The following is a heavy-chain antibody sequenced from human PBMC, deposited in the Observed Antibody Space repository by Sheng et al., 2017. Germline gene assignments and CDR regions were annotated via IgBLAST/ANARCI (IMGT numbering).Heavy chain of an antibody. V-gene: IGHV3-21*01. Sequence: EVQLVESGGGLVKPGGSLRLSCAASGFTFSXYSMNWVRQAPGKGLEWVSSISSSSSYIYYADSVKGRFTISRDNAKNSLYLQMNSLRAEDTAVYYCASWPERITMVRGNYWGQGTLVTVSS. D-gene: IGHD3-10*01. CDR2: ISSSSSYI. CDR3: ASWPERITMVRGNY. J-gene: IGHJ4*02. CDR1: GFTFSXYS.